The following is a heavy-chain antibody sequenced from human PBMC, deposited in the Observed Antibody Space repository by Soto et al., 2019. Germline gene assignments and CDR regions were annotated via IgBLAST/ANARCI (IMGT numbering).Heavy chain of an antibody. CDR1: GFTFSTYG. CDR2: MWYDGTKR. Sequence: QVQLVESGGGVVQPGKSLRLSCAASGFTFSTYGIHWVRQAPGKGLEWVAMMWYDGTKRYYADSVKGRFTISRDISKNTLYLQMNSLRAEDTALYFCAREGRYCSGGTCYLVHNFDHWGQGTLVTVSS. D-gene: IGHD2-15*01. J-gene: IGHJ4*02. V-gene: IGHV3-33*01. CDR3: AREGRYCSGGTCYLVHNFDH.